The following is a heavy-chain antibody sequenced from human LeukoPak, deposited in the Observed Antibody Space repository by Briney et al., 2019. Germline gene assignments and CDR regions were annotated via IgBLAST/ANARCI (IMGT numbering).Heavy chain of an antibody. CDR2: IDPSDSYT. CDR3: ARSGDPPYYYYYGMDV. D-gene: IGHD4-17*01. CDR1: GYSFTSYW. Sequence: GESLKISCKGSGYSFTSYWVSWVRQMPGKGLEWMGRIDPSDSYTNYSPSFQGHVTISADKSISTAYLQWSSLKASDTAMYYCARSGDPPYYYYYGMDVWGQGTTVTVSS. V-gene: IGHV5-10-1*01. J-gene: IGHJ6*02.